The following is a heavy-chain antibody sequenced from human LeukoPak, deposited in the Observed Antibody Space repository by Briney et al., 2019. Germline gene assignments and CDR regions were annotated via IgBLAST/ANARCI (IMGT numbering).Heavy chain of an antibody. D-gene: IGHD3-9*01. CDR2: ISSRSSYI. Sequence: KSGGSLRLSCAASGFTFSSYSMNWVRQAPGKGLEWVSSISSRSSYIYYADSVKGRFTISRDNAKNSLYLQMNSLRAEDTAVYYCARDPAPTGAFDIWGQGTMVTVSS. V-gene: IGHV3-21*01. CDR1: GFTFSSYS. CDR3: ARDPAPTGAFDI. J-gene: IGHJ3*02.